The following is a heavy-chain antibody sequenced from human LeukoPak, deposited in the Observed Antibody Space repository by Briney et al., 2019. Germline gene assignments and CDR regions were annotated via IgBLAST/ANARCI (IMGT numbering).Heavy chain of an antibody. CDR3: ARAWSGQQVGENEFFQH. V-gene: IGHV1-69*04. D-gene: IGHD6-13*01. CDR1: GGTFSSGA. Sequence: ASVKVSCKASGGTFSSGAISWVRQAPGQGFEWMGRIIPILDTANYAQEFLDRVTITADKSTTTVYMEVNSLKSEDSAVYYCARAWSGQQVGENEFFQHWGQGTLVTVSS. J-gene: IGHJ1*01. CDR2: IIPILDTA.